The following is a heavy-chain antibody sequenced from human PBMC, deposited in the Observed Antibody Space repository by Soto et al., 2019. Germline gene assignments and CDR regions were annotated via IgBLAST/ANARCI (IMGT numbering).Heavy chain of an antibody. J-gene: IGHJ4*02. D-gene: IGHD3-22*01. CDR3: ESQKVGYDSSGVYYFDY. V-gene: IGHV3-30-3*01. Sequence: QVQLVESGGGVVQPGRSLRLSCAASGFTFSSYAMHWVRQAPGKGLEWVAVISYDGSNKYYADSVKGRFTISRDNSKNTLYLQMNSVRAEDTAVYYCESQKVGYDSSGVYYFDYWGQGTLVTVSS. CDR2: ISYDGSNK. CDR1: GFTFSSYA.